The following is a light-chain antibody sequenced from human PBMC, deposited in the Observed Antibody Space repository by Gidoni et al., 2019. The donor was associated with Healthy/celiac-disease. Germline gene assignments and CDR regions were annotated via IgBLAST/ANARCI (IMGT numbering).Light chain of an antibody. V-gene: IGLV3-1*01. CDR1: KLGDKY. CDR2: QDS. J-gene: IGLJ2*01. CDR3: QAWDSSISVV. Sequence: YELTQPPSVSVSPGQTASITCSGDKLGDKYACWYQQKPGQSPVLVIYQDSKRPSGIPERFSGSNSGNTATLTISGTQAMDEADYYCQAWDSSISVVFGGGTKLTVL.